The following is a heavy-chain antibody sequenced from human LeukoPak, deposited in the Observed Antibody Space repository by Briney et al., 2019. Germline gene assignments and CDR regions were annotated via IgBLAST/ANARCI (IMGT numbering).Heavy chain of an antibody. D-gene: IGHD1-26*01. Sequence: GESLKISCKGSGYSFTRYWIGWVRQMPGKGLEWMGIIYPGDSDTRYSPSFQGQVTISADKSISTAYLQWSSLKASDTAMYYCARQGFSGSSWYYGMDVWGQGTTVTVSS. CDR2: IYPGDSDT. J-gene: IGHJ6*02. V-gene: IGHV5-51*01. CDR1: GYSFTRYW. CDR3: ARQGFSGSSWYYGMDV.